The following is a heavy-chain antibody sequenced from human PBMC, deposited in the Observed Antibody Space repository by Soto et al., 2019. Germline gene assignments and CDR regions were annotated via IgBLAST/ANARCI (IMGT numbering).Heavy chain of an antibody. V-gene: IGHV3-33*08. CDR2: IWHDGSNK. Sequence: GGSLRLSCAASGFSFIRYGMHWVRQAPGKGLEWVAFIWHDGSNKYYADSVKGRFTISRDNSKNTLYLQMNSLRAEDTAVYYCAREEIGSYFQANYWGQGTLVTVSS. J-gene: IGHJ4*02. D-gene: IGHD1-26*01. CDR1: GFSFIRYG. CDR3: AREEIGSYFQANY.